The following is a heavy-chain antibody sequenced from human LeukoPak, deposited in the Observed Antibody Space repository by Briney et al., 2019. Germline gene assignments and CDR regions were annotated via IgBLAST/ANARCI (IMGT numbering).Heavy chain of an antibody. CDR1: GFTFSTYA. D-gene: IGHD3-22*01. Sequence: GGSLRLSCAASGFTFSTYAMSWVRQAPGKGLEWVSYISSSGSTIYYADSVKGRFTISRDNAKNSLYLQMNSLRAEDTAVYYCAREYCDRCGGEFADYWGQGTLVTVSS. CDR3: AREYCDRCGGEFADY. J-gene: IGHJ4*02. CDR2: ISSSGSTI. V-gene: IGHV3-48*04.